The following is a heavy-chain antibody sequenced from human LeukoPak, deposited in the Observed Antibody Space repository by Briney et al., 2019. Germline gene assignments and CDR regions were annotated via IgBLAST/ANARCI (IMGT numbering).Heavy chain of an antibody. CDR1: GGSFSGYY. CDR2: INHSGST. Sequence: ASETLSLTCAVYGGSFSGYYWSWIRQPPGKGLEWIGEINHSGSTNYNPSLKSRVTISVDTSKNQFSLKLSSVTAADTAVYYCARDSGGDYYYGMDVWGQGTTVTVSS. J-gene: IGHJ6*02. V-gene: IGHV4-34*01. CDR3: ARDSGGDYYYGMDV. D-gene: IGHD3-16*01.